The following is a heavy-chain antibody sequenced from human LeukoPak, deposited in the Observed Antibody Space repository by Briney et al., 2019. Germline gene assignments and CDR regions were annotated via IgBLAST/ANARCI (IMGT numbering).Heavy chain of an antibody. CDR3: AKDLAVAFWANPFDY. CDR1: GFTFSSYW. J-gene: IGHJ4*02. CDR2: SNTDGSST. V-gene: IGHV3-74*01. Sequence: HPGGSLRLSCAASGFTFSSYWMHWVRQAPGKGLVWVSRSNTDGSSTSYADSVKGRFTISRDNAKNTLYLQMNSLRAEDTAVYYCAKDLAVAFWANPFDYWGQGTLVTVSS. D-gene: IGHD6-19*01.